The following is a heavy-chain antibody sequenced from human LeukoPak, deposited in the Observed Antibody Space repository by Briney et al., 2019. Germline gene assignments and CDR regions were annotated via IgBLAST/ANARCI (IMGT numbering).Heavy chain of an antibody. CDR1: GFIFSNYA. V-gene: IGHV3-23*01. CDR2: ISGSGDTT. CDR3: AKDLESHRPGLNDAFDI. J-gene: IGHJ3*02. D-gene: IGHD6-6*01. Sequence: PGGSLRLSCATSGFIFSNYAVNWVRQAPGKGLEWVSIISGSGDTTYYADSVKGRFTISRDNSKNTLYLQMNSLRAEDTAVYYCAKDLESHRPGLNDAFDIWGQGTMVTVSS.